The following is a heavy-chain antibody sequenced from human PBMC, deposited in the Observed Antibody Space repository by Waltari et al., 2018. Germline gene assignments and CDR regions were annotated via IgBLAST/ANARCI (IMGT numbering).Heavy chain of an antibody. D-gene: IGHD5-18*01. J-gene: IGHJ5*02. CDR3: ARRNGYSYGQKENWFDP. CDR2: INHSGST. Sequence: QVQLQQWGAGLLKPSETLSLTCAVYGCSFSGSYWSWIRQPPGKGVEWIGEINHSGSTNYNPSLKSRVTISVDTSKNQFSLKLSSVTAADTAVYYCARRNGYSYGQKENWFDPWGQGTLVTVSS. CDR1: GCSFSGSY. V-gene: IGHV4-34*01.